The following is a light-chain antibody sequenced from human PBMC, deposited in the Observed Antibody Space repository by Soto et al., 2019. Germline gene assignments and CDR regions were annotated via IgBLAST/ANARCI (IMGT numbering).Light chain of an antibody. CDR1: QSVSSTY. CDR2: GVS. CDR3: QQFSSSPIT. V-gene: IGKV3-20*01. Sequence: EVVLTQSPGTLSLSPGERATLSCRASQSVSSTYLAWYQHRPGQPPRLLIYGVSSRAAGIPDRFSVSGSGTDFTLTISRLQPEDIAVYYCQQFSSSPITFGQGTRLEIK. J-gene: IGKJ5*01.